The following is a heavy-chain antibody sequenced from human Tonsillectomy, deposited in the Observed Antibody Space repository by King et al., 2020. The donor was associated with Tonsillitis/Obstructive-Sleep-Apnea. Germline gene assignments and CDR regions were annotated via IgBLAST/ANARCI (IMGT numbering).Heavy chain of an antibody. CDR3: STTGISRIYYYTMSTLYYYYGMDV. V-gene: IGHV1-69*10. CDR1: GGTFSSYA. Sequence: VQLVQSGAEVKKPGSSVKVSCKASGGTFSSYAISWVRQAPGQGLEWMGGIISILGIANYAQKFQGRVTITADKSTSTAYMELSSLSSEDTAVYYCSTTGISRIYYYTMSTLYYYYGMDVWGQGTTVTVSS. J-gene: IGHJ6*02. CDR2: IISILGIA. D-gene: IGHD3-10*02.